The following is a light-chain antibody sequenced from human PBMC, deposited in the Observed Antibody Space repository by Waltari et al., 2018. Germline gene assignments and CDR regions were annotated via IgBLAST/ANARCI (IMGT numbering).Light chain of an antibody. CDR1: NIGRTS. Sequence: SSVLTQPPSVSVAPGQPATITCGGHNIGRTSVHWYQQKPGQAPVLVVYDDDVRPPGIPERISGSNSANTASLTINRVEVGDEAAYFCQVWDNYADLVIFGGGTKLTVL. V-gene: IGLV3-21*02. CDR2: DDD. CDR3: QVWDNYADLVI. J-gene: IGLJ2*01.